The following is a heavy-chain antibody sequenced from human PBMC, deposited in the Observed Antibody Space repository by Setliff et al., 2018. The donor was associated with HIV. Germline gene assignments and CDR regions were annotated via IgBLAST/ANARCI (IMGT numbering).Heavy chain of an antibody. CDR3: ARGGRVVPAATGSNAYDI. D-gene: IGHD2-2*01. CDR2: IIPVFGET. V-gene: IGHV1-69*13. Sequence: ASVKVSCKASGGTFSSYDISWVRQAPGQGLEWMGRIIPVFGETNYAQKFQGRVTITADEFTSTAYMELSSLRSEDTAVYYCARGGRVVPAATGSNAYDIWGQGTEVTVSS. J-gene: IGHJ3*02. CDR1: GGTFSSYD.